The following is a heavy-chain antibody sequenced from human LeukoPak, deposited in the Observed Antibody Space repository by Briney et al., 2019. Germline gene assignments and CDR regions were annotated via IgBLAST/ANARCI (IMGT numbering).Heavy chain of an antibody. J-gene: IGHJ6*03. CDR3: AKDSGGNQFSYYMDV. D-gene: IGHD4-23*01. CDR1: GFTFSSYG. V-gene: IGHV3-30*02. Sequence: GGSLRLSCAASGFTFSSYGMHWVRQAPGKGLEWVAFIRYDGSNKYYADSVKGRFTISRDNSKNTLYLQMNSLGAEDTAVYYCAKDSGGNQFSYYMDVWSKGTTVTVSS. CDR2: IRYDGSNK.